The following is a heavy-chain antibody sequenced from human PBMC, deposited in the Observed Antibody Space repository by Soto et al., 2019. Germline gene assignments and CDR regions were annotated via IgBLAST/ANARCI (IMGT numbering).Heavy chain of an antibody. Sequence: GGSMRLSCAASGFTVSSYSMNWVRQAPGKGLEWVSSISSSSSYIYYADSVKGRFTISRDNAKNSLYLQMNSLRAEDTAVYYCARDPGYSYAFDYWGQGTLVTVSS. CDR2: ISSSSSYI. V-gene: IGHV3-21*01. J-gene: IGHJ4*02. CDR1: GFTVSSYS. D-gene: IGHD5-18*01. CDR3: ARDPGYSYAFDY.